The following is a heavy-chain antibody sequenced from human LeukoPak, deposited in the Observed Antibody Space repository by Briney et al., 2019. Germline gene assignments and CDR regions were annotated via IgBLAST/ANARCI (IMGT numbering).Heavy chain of an antibody. D-gene: IGHD5-18*01. J-gene: IGHJ4*02. Sequence: SETLSLTCTVSGGSISSSNYYWGWIRQPPGKGLEWIGSMYYSGNTDYNPSLKSRVTVSVDTSKNQFSLKLSSVTAADTAVYYCAREAGYSYAFDYWGQGTLVTVSS. CDR3: AREAGYSYAFDY. CDR1: GGSISSSNYY. V-gene: IGHV4-39*07. CDR2: MYYSGNT.